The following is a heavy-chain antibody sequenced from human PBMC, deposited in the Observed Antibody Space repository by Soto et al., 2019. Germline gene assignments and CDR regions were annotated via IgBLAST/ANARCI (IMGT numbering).Heavy chain of an antibody. D-gene: IGHD4-4*01. Sequence: ASVKVSCKASGYTFSTYYMHWVRQAPGQGYEWMGIINPSGGSTTYAQKFQGRVTMTRDTSTTTVYMELNSLKTEDTGVYFCTTDLPTLIPQVDSWGQGTLVTVSS. J-gene: IGHJ4*02. V-gene: IGHV1-46*01. CDR3: TTDLPTLIPQVDS. CDR1: GYTFSTYY. CDR2: INPSGGST.